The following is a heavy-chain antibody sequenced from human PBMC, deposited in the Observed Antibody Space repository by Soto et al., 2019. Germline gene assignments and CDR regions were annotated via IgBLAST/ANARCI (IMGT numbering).Heavy chain of an antibody. J-gene: IGHJ4*02. CDR3: AREAVAGKYYFDY. CDR2: IIPIFGTA. Sequence: SVKVSCKASGGTFSSYAISWVRQAPGQGLERMGGIIPIFGTANYAQKFQGRVTITADESTSTAYMELSSLRSEDTAVYYCAREAVAGKYYFDYWGQGTLVTVS. V-gene: IGHV1-69*13. CDR1: GGTFSSYA. D-gene: IGHD6-19*01.